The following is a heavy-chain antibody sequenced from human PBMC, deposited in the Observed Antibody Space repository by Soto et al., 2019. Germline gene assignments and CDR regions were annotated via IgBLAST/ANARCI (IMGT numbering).Heavy chain of an antibody. J-gene: IGHJ5*02. CDR1: GFSLSTSGMC. CDR2: IDWDDDK. V-gene: IGHV2-70*01. D-gene: IGHD5-12*01. Sequence: GSGPTLVNPTQTLTLTCTFSGFSLSTSGMCVSWIRQPPGKALEWLALIDWDDDKYYSTSLKTRLTISKDTSKNQVVLTMTNMDPVDTATYYCARMSGDGYPGDWFDPWGQGTLVTVS. CDR3: ARMSGDGYPGDWFDP.